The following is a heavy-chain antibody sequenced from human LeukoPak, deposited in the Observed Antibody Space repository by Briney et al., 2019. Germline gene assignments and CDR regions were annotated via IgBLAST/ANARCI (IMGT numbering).Heavy chain of an antibody. CDR2: ISAYNGNT. V-gene: IGHV1-18*01. Sequence: ASVKVSCKVSGGTFSSYAISWVRQAPGQGLEWMGWISAYNGNTNYAQKLQGRVTMTTDTSTSTAYMELRSLRSDDTAVYYCARVVFSAQQLNWFDPWGQGTLVTVSS. CDR1: GGTFSSYA. CDR3: ARVVFSAQQLNWFDP. D-gene: IGHD6-13*01. J-gene: IGHJ5*02.